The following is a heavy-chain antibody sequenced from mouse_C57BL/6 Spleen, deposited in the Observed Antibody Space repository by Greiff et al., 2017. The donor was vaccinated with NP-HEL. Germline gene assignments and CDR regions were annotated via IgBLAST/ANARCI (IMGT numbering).Heavy chain of an antibody. CDR1: GYAFSSYW. Sequence: VQLQESGAELVKPGASVKISCKASGYAFSSYWMNWVKQRPGKGLEWIGQIYPGDGDTSYNGKFKGKATLTADKSSSTAYMQLSSLTSEDSAVYFCARNWDGGFAYWGQGTLVTVSA. CDR3: ARNWDGGFAY. J-gene: IGHJ3*01. CDR2: IYPGDGDT. V-gene: IGHV1-80*01. D-gene: IGHD4-1*01.